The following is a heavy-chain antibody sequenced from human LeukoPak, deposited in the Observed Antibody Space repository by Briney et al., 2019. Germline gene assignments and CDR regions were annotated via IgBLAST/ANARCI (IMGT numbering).Heavy chain of an antibody. CDR2: ISAYNGNT. Sequence: ASVKVSCKASGYIFTNYYMHWVRQAPGQGLEWMGWISAYNGNTNYAQKLQGRVTMTTDTSTSTAYMELRSLRSDDTAVYYCARSRVEYQLSVNWFDPWGQGTLVTVSS. D-gene: IGHD2-2*01. V-gene: IGHV1-18*04. CDR1: GYIFTNYY. CDR3: ARSRVEYQLSVNWFDP. J-gene: IGHJ5*02.